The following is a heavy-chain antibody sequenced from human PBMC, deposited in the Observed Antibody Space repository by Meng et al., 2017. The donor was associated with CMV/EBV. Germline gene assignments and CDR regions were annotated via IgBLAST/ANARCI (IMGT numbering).Heavy chain of an antibody. J-gene: IGHJ4*02. D-gene: IGHD3-16*02. Sequence: SSYAMSWVRPAPGKGLEWVSAISGSGGSTYYADSVKGRFTISRDNSKNTLYLQMNSLRAEDTAVYYCAKGDYDYVWGSYRPPLYFDYWGQGTLVTVSS. CDR1: SSYA. V-gene: IGHV3-23*01. CDR2: ISGSGGST. CDR3: AKGDYDYVWGSYRPPLYFDY.